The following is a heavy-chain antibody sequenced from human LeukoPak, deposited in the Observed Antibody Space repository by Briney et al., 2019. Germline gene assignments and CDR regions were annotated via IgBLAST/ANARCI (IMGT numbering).Heavy chain of an antibody. CDR3: AKPFRNYYDSSGYYSFIMAFDI. Sequence: PGGSLRLSCAASGFTFSSYGMRWVRQAPGKGLGWVAVISYDGSNKYYADSVKGRFTISRDNSKNTLYLQMNSLRAEDTAVYYCAKPFRNYYDSSGYYSFIMAFDIWGQGTMVTVSS. V-gene: IGHV3-30*18. D-gene: IGHD3-22*01. CDR2: ISYDGSNK. J-gene: IGHJ3*02. CDR1: GFTFSSYG.